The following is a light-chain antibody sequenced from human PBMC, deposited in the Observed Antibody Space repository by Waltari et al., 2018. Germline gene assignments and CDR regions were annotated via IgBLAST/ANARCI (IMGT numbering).Light chain of an antibody. CDR3: LQYYSLPQT. V-gene: IGKV4-1*01. J-gene: IGKJ1*01. CDR1: QSLLHSAVNKSY. CDR2: WAS. Sequence: DIVMTQSPDSLAVPLGERATFSCRSSQSLLHSAVNKSYLAWFQQKSGQSPKLLMYWASERDSWVPDRFIGSGSGTDFTLAISRLQPEDVATYYCLQYYSLPQTFGQGTKVEI.